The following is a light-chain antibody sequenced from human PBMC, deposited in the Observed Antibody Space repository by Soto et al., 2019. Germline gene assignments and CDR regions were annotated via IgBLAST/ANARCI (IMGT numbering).Light chain of an antibody. CDR2: QDT. CDR1: KLGDKY. CDR3: QAWDTTSFYV. Sequence: SYELTQPPSVSVSPGQTASITCSGAKLGDKYACWYQQKPGQSPMLVIYQDTKRPSGIPERFSGSNSGNTATLTISGTQAMDEADYYCQAWDTTSFYVFGTGTKVTVL. J-gene: IGLJ1*01. V-gene: IGLV3-1*01.